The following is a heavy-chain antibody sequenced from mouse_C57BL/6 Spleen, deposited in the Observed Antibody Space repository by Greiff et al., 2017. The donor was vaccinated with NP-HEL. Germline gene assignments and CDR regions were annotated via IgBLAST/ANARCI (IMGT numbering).Heavy chain of an antibody. CDR1: GYSFTGYY. D-gene: IGHD2-14*01. J-gene: IGHJ4*01. CDR2: FNPSTGGT. CDR3: ASSYRWAMDD. Sequence: VQLQQSGPELVKPGASVKISCKASGYSFTGYYMNWVKQSPEKSLEWIGEFNPSTGGTTYNQKFKAKATLTVDKYSSTAYMQLKSLTSEESAVYYGASSYRWAMDDWGQGTSVTVSS. V-gene: IGHV1-42*01.